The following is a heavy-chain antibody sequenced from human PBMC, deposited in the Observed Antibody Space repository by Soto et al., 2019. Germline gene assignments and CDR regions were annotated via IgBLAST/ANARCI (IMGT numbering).Heavy chain of an antibody. V-gene: IGHV3-48*01. D-gene: IGHD1-1*01. CDR2: ISMSGTTM. J-gene: IGHJ4*02. CDR3: ARSWNEYFDY. CDR1: GFSFSRYA. Sequence: PGGSLRLSCAASGFSFSRYAMNWVRQSPGKGLEWVSYISMSGTTMFYAESVKGRFTISRDNAEKSLYLQMSSLRAEDTAVYYCARSWNEYFDYWGQGTLVTVSS.